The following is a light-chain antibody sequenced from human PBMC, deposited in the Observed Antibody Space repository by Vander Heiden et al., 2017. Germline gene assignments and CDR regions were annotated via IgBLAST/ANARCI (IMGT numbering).Light chain of an antibody. V-gene: IGLV1-40*01. CDR3: QSYDSRLSGVV. Sequence: QSVLTQPPPVSGAPGQRVTISCTGSSSNIGAGYDVHWYQQLPGTAPKLLMYGNSNRPSGVPDRFSGSKSGTSASLAITGLQAEDEADYYCQSYDSRLSGVVFGGGTKLTVL. CDR2: GNS. CDR1: SSNIGAGYD. J-gene: IGLJ2*01.